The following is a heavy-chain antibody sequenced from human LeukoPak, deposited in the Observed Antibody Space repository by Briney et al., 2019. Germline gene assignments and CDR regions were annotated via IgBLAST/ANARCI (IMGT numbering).Heavy chain of an antibody. Sequence: GGSLRLSCAASEFTFSTYHMHWVRQAPGKGREWVSSLSSSSSSFIYYADSVKGRFTISRDNAKNSVYLQMNSLRAEDTAVYYCAREFDYWGQGTLVTVSS. V-gene: IGHV3-21*01. J-gene: IGHJ4*02. CDR3: AREFDY. CDR1: EFTFSTYH. CDR2: LSSSSSSFI.